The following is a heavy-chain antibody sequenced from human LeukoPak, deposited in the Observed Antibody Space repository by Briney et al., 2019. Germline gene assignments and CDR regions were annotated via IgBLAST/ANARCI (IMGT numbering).Heavy chain of an antibody. CDR3: ARAKRNGFDI. J-gene: IGHJ3*02. CDR2: IYSGTI. V-gene: IGHV3-53*01. Sequence: GGSLRLSCTVSGFTVSSNSMSWVRQAPGKGLEWVSFIYSGTIHYSDSVKGRFTISRDNSKNTLYLQMNSLRAEDTAVYYCARAKRNGFDIWGQGTMVTVSS. CDR1: GFTVSSNS.